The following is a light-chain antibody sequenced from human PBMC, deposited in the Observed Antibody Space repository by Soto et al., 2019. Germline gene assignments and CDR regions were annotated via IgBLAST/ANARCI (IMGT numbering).Light chain of an antibody. Sequence: EIQMTQSPSTLSAPVGDRVTITCRASQSVSRWLAWYQQKPGKAPKLLIYKASTLESGVPSRFSGSGSGTEFTLAISSLQPDDSATYYCKQYNDNWTFGQGTKVDI. CDR1: QSVSRW. CDR3: KQYNDNWT. V-gene: IGKV1-5*03. CDR2: KAS. J-gene: IGKJ1*01.